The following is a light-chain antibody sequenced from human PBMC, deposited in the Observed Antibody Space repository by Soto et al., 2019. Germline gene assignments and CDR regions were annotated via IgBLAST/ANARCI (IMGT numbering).Light chain of an antibody. CDR2: DAL. CDR1: QSLSTN. CDR3: PQYNQWPWT. J-gene: IGKJ1*01. V-gene: IGKV3-15*01. Sequence: EIVMTQSPGTLSVSPGEGASLSCRASQSLSTNLAWYQQKPGQAPRLLIYDALSRATGIPARFSGSGSGTDFTLTISNVQSEDFAVYYCPQYNQWPWTFGQGTKVDIK.